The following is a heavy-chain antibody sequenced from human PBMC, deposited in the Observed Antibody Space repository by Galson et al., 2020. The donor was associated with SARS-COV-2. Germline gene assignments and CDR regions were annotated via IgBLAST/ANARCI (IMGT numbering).Heavy chain of an antibody. CDR1: GFTFSTFW. CDR2: IKQAGRGK. J-gene: IGHJ4*02. CDR3: AAGAAYSHF. D-gene: IGHD5-12*01. Sequence: QLGESLKISCGVSGFTFSTFWMSWVRQAPGKGLEWVANIKQAGRGKHYVDSVEGRFTISRDNAKNSLFLQMNSLRAEDTAVYYCAAGAAYSHFWGQGTLVTVSS. V-gene: IGHV3-7*01.